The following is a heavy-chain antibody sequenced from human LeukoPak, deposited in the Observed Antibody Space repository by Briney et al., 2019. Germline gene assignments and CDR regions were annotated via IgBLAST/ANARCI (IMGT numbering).Heavy chain of an antibody. CDR3: AKRSGYTTGWFFDF. CDR1: GFSFSSYA. Sequence: GGSLRLSCAASGFSFSSYAMSWVRQAPGKGRERVSSISGSGDNTYYAESVKGRFTISRDNSKNTLFLQMNSLRAEDTAVFYCAKRSGYTTGWFFDFWGQGTLVTVSS. D-gene: IGHD6-19*01. V-gene: IGHV3-23*01. J-gene: IGHJ4*02. CDR2: ISGSGDNT.